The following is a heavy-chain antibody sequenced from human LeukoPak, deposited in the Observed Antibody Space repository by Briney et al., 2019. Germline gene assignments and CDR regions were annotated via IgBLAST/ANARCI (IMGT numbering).Heavy chain of an antibody. Sequence: GGSLRLSCAASGFTFSNAWMSWVRQAPGKGLEWVSAISGSGGSTYYADSVKGRFTISRDNSKNTLYLQMNSLRAEDTAVYYCAKLSSDSDFDYWGQGTLVTVSS. D-gene: IGHD3-16*02. J-gene: IGHJ4*02. CDR1: GFTFSNAW. CDR2: ISGSGGST. CDR3: AKLSSDSDFDY. V-gene: IGHV3-23*01.